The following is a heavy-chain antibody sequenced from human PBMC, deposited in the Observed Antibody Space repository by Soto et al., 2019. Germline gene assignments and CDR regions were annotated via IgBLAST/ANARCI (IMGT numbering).Heavy chain of an antibody. CDR3: ARGGGYDSFDY. Sequence: SETLSLTCTVSGASISYGGFSWSWIRQSPGKGLEWIGYISHLESTYFHPSFKSRLTMSIDRTRNQFSLKLSSVTAADMAVYYCARGGGYDSFDYWGQGVLVTVSS. J-gene: IGHJ4*02. D-gene: IGHD5-12*01. CDR1: GASISYGGFS. V-gene: IGHV4-30-2*06. CDR2: ISHLEST.